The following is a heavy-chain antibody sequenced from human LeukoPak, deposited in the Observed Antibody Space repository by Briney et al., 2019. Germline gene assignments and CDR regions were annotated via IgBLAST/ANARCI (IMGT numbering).Heavy chain of an antibody. CDR3: ARLVTEYGDYATYYYYYMDV. D-gene: IGHD4-17*01. CDR2: INPIGST. V-gene: IGHV4-34*01. Sequence: SETLSLTCAVYGGSFSDYYWSWIRQPPGKGLEWIGEINPIGSTDYSPSLRSRVTISVDTSKNQFSLKLSSVTAADTAVYYCARLVTEYGDYATYYYYYMDVWGKGTTVTISS. J-gene: IGHJ6*03. CDR1: GGSFSDYY.